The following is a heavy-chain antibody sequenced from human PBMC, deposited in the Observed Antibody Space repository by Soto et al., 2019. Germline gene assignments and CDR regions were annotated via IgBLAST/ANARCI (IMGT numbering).Heavy chain of an antibody. CDR2: IYGTGNT. CDR3: RSSSRYSTDV. J-gene: IGHJ6*02. V-gene: IGHV4-39*01. D-gene: IGHD6-13*01. CDR1: GGSITSSFY. Sequence: QLQLQESGPGLVKPSETLSLSCTVSGGSITSSFYWGWIRQPPGKGLEWIGSIYGTGNTYYNPSRKGRVTIPADTSKNQFSLNLISVTAADTAVYYCRSSSRYSTDVWGQGATVTVSS.